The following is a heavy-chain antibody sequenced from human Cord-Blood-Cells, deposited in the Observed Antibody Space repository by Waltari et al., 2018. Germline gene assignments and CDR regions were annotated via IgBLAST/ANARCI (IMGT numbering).Heavy chain of an antibody. V-gene: IGHV1-2*02. D-gene: IGHD6-13*01. CDR2: INPNSGGT. Sequence: QVQLVQSGAEVKKPGASVKVSCKASGYTFTGYYMHWVRQAPGQGLEWMGWINPNSGGTNYAQKFQGRVTMTRDTSISTAYMELSRLRSDDTAVYYCARDLRSIAAASDAFDIWGQGTMVTVSS. CDR1: GYTFTGYY. J-gene: IGHJ3*02. CDR3: ARDLRSIAAASDAFDI.